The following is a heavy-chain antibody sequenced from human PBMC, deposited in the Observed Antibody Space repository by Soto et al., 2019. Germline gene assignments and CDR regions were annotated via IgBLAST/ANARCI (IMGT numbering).Heavy chain of an antibody. CDR2: MNPNTGNS. CDR3: ARRAETNGWNGFGADKYYFDF. D-gene: IGHD1-1*01. CDR1: GYTFTSYD. Sequence: ASVKVSCKASGYTFTSYDIYWVRQATGQGLEWMGWMNPNTGNSASAQKFQGRVTVTSDTSINTVHMELSSLRSEDTAVYYCARRAETNGWNGFGADKYYFDFWGQGTLVTVSS. V-gene: IGHV1-8*01. J-gene: IGHJ4*02.